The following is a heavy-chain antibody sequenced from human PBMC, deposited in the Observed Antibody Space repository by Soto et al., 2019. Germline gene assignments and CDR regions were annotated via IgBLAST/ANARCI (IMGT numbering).Heavy chain of an antibody. Sequence: PGGSLRLSCAASGFTFSSYATSWVRQAPGEGLEWVSAISGSGGSTYYADSVKGRFTISRDNSKNTLYLQMNSLRAEDTAVYYCAKGYYDILTGPEPFDYWGQGTLVTVSS. CDR3: AKGYYDILTGPEPFDY. CDR1: GFTFSSYA. V-gene: IGHV3-23*01. D-gene: IGHD3-9*01. J-gene: IGHJ4*02. CDR2: ISGSGGST.